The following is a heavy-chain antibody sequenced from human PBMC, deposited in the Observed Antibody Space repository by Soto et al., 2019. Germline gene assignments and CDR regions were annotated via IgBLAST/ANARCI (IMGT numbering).Heavy chain of an antibody. CDR3: ARVPVYYYDSSLGYYFDY. CDR2: IIPIFGTA. D-gene: IGHD3-22*01. Sequence: SVKVSCKASGGTFSSYAISWVRQAPGQGLEWMGGIIPIFGTANYAQKFQGRVTITADESTSTAYMELSSLRSEDTAVYYCARVPVYYYDSSLGYYFDYWSQGTLVTVSS. V-gene: IGHV1-69*13. J-gene: IGHJ4*02. CDR1: GGTFSSYA.